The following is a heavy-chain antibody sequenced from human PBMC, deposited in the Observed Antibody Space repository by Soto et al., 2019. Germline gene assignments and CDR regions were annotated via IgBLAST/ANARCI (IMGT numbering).Heavy chain of an antibody. CDR1: GAPVSSETHF. Sequence: QVKLQESGPGLVKPSETLSLTCTVSGAPVSSETHFWTWIRQPPGKGLEWIGYMYYSGITNSNPALKSRVTVSVDRSRNQFSLSLNSVTAADTAVYYCAREDMSGSYYFDYWGPGMQVTVSS. D-gene: IGHD1-26*01. J-gene: IGHJ4*02. V-gene: IGHV4-61*01. CDR2: MYYSGIT. CDR3: AREDMSGSYYFDY.